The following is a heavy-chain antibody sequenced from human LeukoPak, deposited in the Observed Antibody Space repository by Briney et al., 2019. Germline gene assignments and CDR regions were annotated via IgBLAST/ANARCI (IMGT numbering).Heavy chain of an antibody. CDR1: GFTFSSYS. Sequence: GGSLRLSCAASGFTFSSYSMTWVRQAPGKGLEWVSGITSSGGDTTYADSVKGRFHISRDNSKHTLYLQMNSLSAEDTAVYYYAKVGDGSNYYYFGLDVWGQGTTVSVSS. D-gene: IGHD1-26*01. J-gene: IGHJ6*02. V-gene: IGHV3-23*01. CDR3: AKVGDGSNYYYFGLDV. CDR2: ITSSGGDT.